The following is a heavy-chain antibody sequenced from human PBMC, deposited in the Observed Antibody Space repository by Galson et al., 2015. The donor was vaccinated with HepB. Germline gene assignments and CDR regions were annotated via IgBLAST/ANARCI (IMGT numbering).Heavy chain of an antibody. D-gene: IGHD4-17*01. J-gene: IGHJ5*02. CDR3: AKGYGLFDL. Sequence: SLRLSCAASGFTFGSTAMTWVRQAPGKGLEWVSGISGNGGSTFYAESVKGRFTISRDNSKNTLSFQMNSLRAKDTAVYYCAKGYGLFDLWGQGTLVTVSS. V-gene: IGHV3-23*01. CDR2: ISGNGGST. CDR1: GFTFGSTA.